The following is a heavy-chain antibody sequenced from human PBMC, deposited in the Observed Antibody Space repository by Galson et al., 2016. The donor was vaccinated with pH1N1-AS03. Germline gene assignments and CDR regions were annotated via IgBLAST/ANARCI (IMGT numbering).Heavy chain of an antibody. V-gene: IGHV3-21*01. CDR2: ISTTSSSI. J-gene: IGHJ6*02. D-gene: IGHD6-13*01. CDR1: GFPFSGYS. CDR3: ARDDSSSWDRYYYYGMDV. Sequence: SLRLSCAASGFPFSGYSMNWVRQAPGKGLEWVSFISTTSSSIYYADSVKGRSTISRDNAKNSLFLQMNSLRDEDTAVYYCARDDSSSWDRYYYYGMDVWGQGTTVTVSS.